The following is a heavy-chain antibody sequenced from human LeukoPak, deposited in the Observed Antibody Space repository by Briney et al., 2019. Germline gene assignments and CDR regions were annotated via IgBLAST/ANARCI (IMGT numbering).Heavy chain of an antibody. J-gene: IGHJ4*02. D-gene: IGHD5-18*01. CDR1: GFTFSSYS. CDR3: ARGGYSYGFRTFDY. CDR2: INSSSSTI. V-gene: IGHV3-48*01. Sequence: PGGSLRLSCAASGFTFSSYSMSWVRQAPGKGLEWVSYINSSSSTIYYADSVKGRFTISRDNAKNSLYLQMNSLRAEDTAVYYCARGGYSYGFRTFDYWGQGTLVTVSS.